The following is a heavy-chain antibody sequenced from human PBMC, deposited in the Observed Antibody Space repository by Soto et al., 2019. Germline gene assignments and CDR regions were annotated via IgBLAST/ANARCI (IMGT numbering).Heavy chain of an antibody. V-gene: IGHV4-38-2*01. Sequence: PSETLSLTCAVSGFFISSGNYWGWIRKPPGKGLEWIGSIFNGGNTYYNPSLKSRVTISLDMSKNQFSLKLNSVTAADTAVYYCARARWYDAFDAWGKETVVTV. CDR3: ARARWYDAFDA. CDR2: IFNGGNT. CDR1: GFFISSGNY. D-gene: IGHD2-15*01. J-gene: IGHJ3*01.